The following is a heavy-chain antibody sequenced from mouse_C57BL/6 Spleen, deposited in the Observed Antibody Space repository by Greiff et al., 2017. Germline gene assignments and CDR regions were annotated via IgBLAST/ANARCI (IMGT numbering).Heavy chain of an antibody. V-gene: IGHV14-2*01. D-gene: IGHD2-1*01. CDR3: ARRGFGNDYFDY. J-gene: IGHJ2*01. CDR1: GFNIKDYY. Sequence: EVQLQQSGAELVKPGASVKLSCTASGFNIKDYYMHWVKQRTEQGLEWIGRIDPEDGETKYAPKFQVKATITADTSSNTAYLQLSSLTSEDTAVYYCARRGFGNDYFDYWGQGTTLTVSS. CDR2: IDPEDGET.